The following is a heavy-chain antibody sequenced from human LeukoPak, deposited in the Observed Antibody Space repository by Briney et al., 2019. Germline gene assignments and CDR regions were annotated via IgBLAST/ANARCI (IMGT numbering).Heavy chain of an antibody. D-gene: IGHD5-24*01. CDR1: GASISRSY. CDR3: ARLPEGGYATSLGWLGP. CDR2: LAYTGIS. J-gene: IGHJ5*02. Sequence: PSETLSLTCTVSGASISRSYWIWIRQTPGKGLEWMGYLAYTGISTYNPSLKSRVTISRDESKNQLSLHLTHVTAADTAVYYCARLPEGGYATSLGWLGPWGQGTRVTVFS. V-gene: IGHV4-59*08.